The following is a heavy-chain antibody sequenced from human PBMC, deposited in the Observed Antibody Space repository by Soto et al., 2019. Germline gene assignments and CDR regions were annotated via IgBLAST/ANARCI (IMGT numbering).Heavy chain of an antibody. CDR3: ARDVQIVGIRYFDWSLRGGYYYGMDV. Sequence: QVQLVQSGAEVKKPGASVKVSCKASGYTFTGYYMHWVRQAPGQGLEWMGWINPNSGGTNYAQKFQGWVTMTRDTSIRTAYLELSRLRSDDTAVYYCARDVQIVGIRYFDWSLRGGYYYGMDVWGQGTTVTVSS. J-gene: IGHJ6*02. V-gene: IGHV1-2*04. CDR1: GYTFTGYY. CDR2: INPNSGGT. D-gene: IGHD3-9*01.